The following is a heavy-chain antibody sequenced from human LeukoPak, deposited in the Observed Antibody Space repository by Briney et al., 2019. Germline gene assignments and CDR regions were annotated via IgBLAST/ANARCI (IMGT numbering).Heavy chain of an antibody. CDR2: IYTSGST. CDR1: GGSISSYY. V-gene: IGHV4-4*07. J-gene: IGHJ6*02. D-gene: IGHD1-7*01. CDR3: ARTNWNYAYYYYGMDV. Sequence: PSETLSLTCTVSGGSISSYYWSWIRQPAGKGLEWIGRIYTSGSTNYNPSLKSRVTMSVDTSKNQFSLKLSSVTAADTAVYYCARTNWNYAYYYYGMDVWGQGTTVTVSS.